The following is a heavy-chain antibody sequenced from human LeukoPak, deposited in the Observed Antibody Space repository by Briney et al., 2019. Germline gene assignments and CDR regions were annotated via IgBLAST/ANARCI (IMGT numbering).Heavy chain of an antibody. Sequence: ASVKVSCKASGYTFTGYYMHWVRRAPGQGLEGMGWINPNSGGTNYAQKFQGRVTMTRDTSISTAYMELSRLRSDDTAVYYCARVVVVSNPFFDYWGQGTLVTVSS. V-gene: IGHV1-2*02. CDR1: GYTFTGYY. D-gene: IGHD2-15*01. CDR2: INPNSGGT. CDR3: ARVVVVSNPFFDY. J-gene: IGHJ4*02.